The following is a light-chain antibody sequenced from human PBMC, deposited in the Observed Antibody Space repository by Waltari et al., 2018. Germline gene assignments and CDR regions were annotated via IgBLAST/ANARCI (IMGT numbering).Light chain of an antibody. CDR2: DNN. CDR3: GTWDSSLSGGV. J-gene: IGLJ2*01. Sequence: QSVLTQPPSVSAAPGQKVTISCPGNSSNIGNNYVSWYQQLPGTAHKLLIYDNNKRPSGIPDRFSGSKSGTSATLGITGLQTGDEADYYCGTWDSSLSGGVFGGGTELTVL. V-gene: IGLV1-51*01. CDR1: SSNIGNNY.